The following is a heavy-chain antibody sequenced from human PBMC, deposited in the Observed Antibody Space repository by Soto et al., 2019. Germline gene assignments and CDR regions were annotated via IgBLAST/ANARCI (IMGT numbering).Heavy chain of an antibody. CDR3: AIAVAGTGYFDY. CDR1: GGSISSGGYY. V-gene: IGHV4-30-4*08. Sequence: SETLSLTCAVSGGSISSGGYYWSWIRQHPGKGLEWIGYIYYSGSTYYNPSLKSRVTISVDTSKNQFSLKLSSVTAADTAVYYCAIAVAGTGYFDYWGQGTLVTVSS. J-gene: IGHJ4*02. CDR2: IYYSGST. D-gene: IGHD6-19*01.